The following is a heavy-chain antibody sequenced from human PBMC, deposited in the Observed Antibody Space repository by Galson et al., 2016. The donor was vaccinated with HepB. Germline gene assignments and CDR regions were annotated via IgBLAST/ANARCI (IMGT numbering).Heavy chain of an antibody. Sequence: SVKVSCKASGYTFTSSGISWVRQAPGQGLEWMGWISAYNGDTKYAQKFQGRVTMTTDTSTSTAYMELGSLRSDATAVYYCARDGGGMYCSGCTCYLTKDNRCDPWGQGTRVTVSS. CDR2: ISAYNGDT. CDR3: ARDGGGMYCSGCTCYLTKDNRCDP. CDR1: GYTFTSSG. V-gene: IGHV1-18*01. J-gene: IGHJ5*02. D-gene: IGHD2-15*01.